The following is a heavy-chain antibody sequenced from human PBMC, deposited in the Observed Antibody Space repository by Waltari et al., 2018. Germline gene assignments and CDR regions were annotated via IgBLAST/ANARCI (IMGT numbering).Heavy chain of an antibody. J-gene: IGHJ4*02. V-gene: IGHV3-30*18. Sequence: QVHLVESGGGVVQPGRSLKLSCAASGFTFGDSARHWVRQAPGKGLEWVAVLSSDSTNKFYTDIVKGRFTISRDNSKNTLYLQMNSLRAEDTAVYYCAKEGSGGYDFWGQGTLVTVSP. CDR1: GFTFGDSA. CDR3: AKEGSGGYDF. D-gene: IGHD5-12*01. CDR2: LSSDSTNK.